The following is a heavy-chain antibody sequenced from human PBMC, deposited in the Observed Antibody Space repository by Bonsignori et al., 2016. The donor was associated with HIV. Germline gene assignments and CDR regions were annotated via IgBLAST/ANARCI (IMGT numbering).Heavy chain of an antibody. D-gene: IGHD3-9*01. CDR3: VTDLNL. CDR2: TYSGVS. J-gene: IGHJ5*02. Sequence: WIRQPPGKGLEWLSVTYSGVSDFAASVEGRLTISTDSSKNMLYLQMNTLRDDDTAVYYCVTDLNLWGQGTLVTVSS. V-gene: IGHV3-53*01.